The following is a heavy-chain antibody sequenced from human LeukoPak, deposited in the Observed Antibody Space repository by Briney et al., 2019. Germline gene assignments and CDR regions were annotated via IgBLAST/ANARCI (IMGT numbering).Heavy chain of an antibody. J-gene: IGHJ1*01. V-gene: IGHV3-23*01. D-gene: IGHD6-19*01. CDR2: ICSRGDST. CDR1: GFIFSNYA. Sequence: HPGGSLRLSCAASGFIFSNYAMSWVRQVPGRGVEWVSTICSRGDSTYDADSVKGRFTISRDNSKNSLYLQMNSVRAEDTAVYYCAKGPSPDITVAHTVENWGQGTLVTVSS. CDR3: AKGPSPDITVAHTVEN.